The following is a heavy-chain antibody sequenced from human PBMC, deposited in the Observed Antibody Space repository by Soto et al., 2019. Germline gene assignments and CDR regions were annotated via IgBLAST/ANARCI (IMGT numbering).Heavy chain of an antibody. Sequence: SETLSLTCTVSGGSISSGGYYWSWIRQHPGKGLEWIGYIYYSGSTYYNPSLKSRVTISVDTSKNQFSLKLSSVTAADTAVYYCARVAGDTAMVTGNYIDYWGQGTLVTVSS. V-gene: IGHV4-31*03. CDR1: GGSISSGGYY. CDR3: ARVAGDTAMVTGNYIDY. CDR2: IYYSGST. D-gene: IGHD5-18*01. J-gene: IGHJ4*02.